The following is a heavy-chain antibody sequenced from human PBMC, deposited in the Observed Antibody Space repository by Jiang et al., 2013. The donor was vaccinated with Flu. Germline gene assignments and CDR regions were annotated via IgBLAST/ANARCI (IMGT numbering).Heavy chain of an antibody. CDR1: GFSVNSKY. J-gene: IGHJ4*02. CDR2: IYTGDNT. CDR3: ASSVTTPGGFDY. D-gene: IGHD2-8*02. Sequence: QLVESGGTLVQPGGSLRLSCAVSGFSVNSKYMIWVRQAPGKGLEWVSVIYTGDNTYYADSVRGRFTISRDSSTNTLYLQMNSLRAEDAAVFYCASSVTTPGGFDYWGQGTPGHRLL. V-gene: IGHV3-66*01.